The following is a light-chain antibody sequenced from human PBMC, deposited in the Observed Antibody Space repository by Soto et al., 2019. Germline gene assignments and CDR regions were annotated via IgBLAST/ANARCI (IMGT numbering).Light chain of an antibody. CDR3: QQFKSYPLT. V-gene: IGKV1-9*01. CDR2: AAS. J-gene: IGKJ4*01. CDR1: QGIASS. Sequence: DIPLTQSPSFLSASVGDRVTITCRASQGIASSLAWYQQKAGKAPKLLSYAASTLESGVPSRFSGSGPGTEFTLTISSLQPEDLAIYYCQQFKSYPLTFGGGTKVEIK.